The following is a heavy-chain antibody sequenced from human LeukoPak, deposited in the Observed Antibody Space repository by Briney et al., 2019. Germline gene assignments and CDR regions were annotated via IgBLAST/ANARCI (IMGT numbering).Heavy chain of an antibody. V-gene: IGHV1-2*02. CDR3: ARAPSIAARREGWFDP. D-gene: IGHD6-6*01. Sequence: ASVKVSCKASGYTFTGYYMHWVRQAPGQGLEWMGWINPNSGGTNYAQKFQGRVTMTRDTSISTAYMELSRLRFDDTAVYYCARAPSIAARREGWFDPWGQGTLVTVSS. CDR1: GYTFTGYY. J-gene: IGHJ5*02. CDR2: INPNSGGT.